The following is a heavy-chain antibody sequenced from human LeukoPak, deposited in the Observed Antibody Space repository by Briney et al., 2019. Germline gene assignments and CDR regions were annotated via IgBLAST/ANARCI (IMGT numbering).Heavy chain of an antibody. J-gene: IGHJ4*02. CDR1: GGTFSGYA. V-gene: IGHV1-69*05. Sequence: ASVKVSCKAPGGTFSGYAISWVRQAPGQGLEWMGGIIPIFGTANYAQKFQGRVTITTDESTSTAYMELSSLRSEDTAVYYCASYYYDSSGYYSIDYWGQGTLVTVSS. CDR3: ASYYYDSSGYYSIDY. CDR2: IIPIFGTA. D-gene: IGHD3-22*01.